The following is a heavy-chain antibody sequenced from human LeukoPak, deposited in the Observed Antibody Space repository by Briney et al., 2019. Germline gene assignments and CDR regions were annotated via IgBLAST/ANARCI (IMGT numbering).Heavy chain of an antibody. Sequence: GGSLRLSCVASGITFEDSAMHWVRQGPGKGLEWVSLISGDGGSRYYADSVKGRFTISKDKSKDSLYLQMNSLRTEDIALYYCVKDVGSGYYDFWSGYYSHWGQGTLVTVSS. D-gene: IGHD3-3*01. CDR1: GITFEDSA. CDR3: VKDVGSGYYDFWSGYYSH. V-gene: IGHV3-43*02. J-gene: IGHJ4*02. CDR2: ISGDGGSR.